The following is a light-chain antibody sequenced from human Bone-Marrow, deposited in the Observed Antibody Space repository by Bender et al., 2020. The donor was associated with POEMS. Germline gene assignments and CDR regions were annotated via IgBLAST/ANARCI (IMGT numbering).Light chain of an antibody. CDR2: EVS. J-gene: IGLJ2*01. V-gene: IGLV2-8*01. Sequence: QSALTQPPSASGSPGQSVAISCTGTSSDVGGYDFVSWFQQRPGKAPKLMIYEVSKRPSGVPDRFSGSKSGHTASLTVSGLQAEDEADYYCTSYAGINKVLFGGGTKLTVL. CDR3: TSYAGINKVL. CDR1: SSDVGGYDF.